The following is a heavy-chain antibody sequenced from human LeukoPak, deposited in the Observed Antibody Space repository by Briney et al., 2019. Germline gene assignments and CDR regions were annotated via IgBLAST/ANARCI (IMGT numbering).Heavy chain of an antibody. V-gene: IGHV3-21*05. J-gene: IGHJ4*02. D-gene: IGHD6-19*01. CDR3: ASGTIAVAGIFDY. CDR1: GFTFSTYS. CDR2: ISSTSTI. Sequence: GGSLRLSCAASGFTFSTYSMNWVRQAPGKGLEWISYISSTSTIYYADSVKGRFTISRDNAKNSLYLQMNSLRAEDTAVYYCASGTIAVAGIFDYWGQGILVTVSS.